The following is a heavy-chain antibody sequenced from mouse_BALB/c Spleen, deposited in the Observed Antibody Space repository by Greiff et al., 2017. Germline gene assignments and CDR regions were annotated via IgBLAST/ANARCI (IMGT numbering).Heavy chain of an antibody. CDR1: GYTFTDYN. V-gene: IGHV1S29*02. CDR2: IYPYNGGT. CDR3: ARGGDYDVYYYAMDY. J-gene: IGHJ4*01. Sequence: EVQLVESGPELVKPGASVKISCKASGYTFTDYNMHWVKQSHGKSLEWIGYIYPYNGGTGYNQKFKSKATLTVDNSSSTAYMELRSLTSEDSAVYYCARGGDYDVYYYAMDYWGQGTSVTVSS. D-gene: IGHD2-4*01.